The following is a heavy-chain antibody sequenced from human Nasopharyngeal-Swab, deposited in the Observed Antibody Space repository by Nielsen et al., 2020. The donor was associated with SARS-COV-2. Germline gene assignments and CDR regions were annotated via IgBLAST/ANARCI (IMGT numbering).Heavy chain of an antibody. CDR3: ARRISGGYDP. CDR2: ISSSGSTI. Sequence: IRQPPGKGLEWVSYISSSGSTIYYADSVKGRFTVSRDNAKKSLYLQMNSLRAEDTAVYYCARRISGGYDPWGQGTLVTVSS. V-gene: IGHV3-11*01. D-gene: IGHD1-26*01. J-gene: IGHJ5*02.